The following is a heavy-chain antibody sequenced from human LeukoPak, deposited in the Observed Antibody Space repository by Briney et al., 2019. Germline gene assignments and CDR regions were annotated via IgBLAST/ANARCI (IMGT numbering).Heavy chain of an antibody. CDR3: ATSASYSIHYFDY. D-gene: IGHD6-13*01. CDR2: ISWNSGSI. J-gene: IGHJ4*02. V-gene: IGHV3-9*01. Sequence: PGRSLRLSCAASGFTFDDYAMHWVRQAPGKGLEWVSGISWNSGSIGYADSVKGRFTISRDNAKNSLYLQMNSLRAEDTAVYYCATSASYSIHYFDYWGQGTLVTVSS. CDR1: GFTFDDYA.